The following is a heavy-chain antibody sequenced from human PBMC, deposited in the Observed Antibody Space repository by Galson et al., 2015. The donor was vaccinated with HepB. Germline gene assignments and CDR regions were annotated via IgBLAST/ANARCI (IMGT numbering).Heavy chain of an antibody. CDR1: GFGFDTHA. J-gene: IGHJ5*01. V-gene: IGHV3-23*01. Sequence: SLRLSCAASGFGFDTHAMSWVRQAPGKGLEWISGISGNGDSTFYGDSVKGRFTVSRDNSKNILFLQMNSLRDEDTGLYFCAKGYGLFESWGHGILVTVSS. CDR3: AKGYGLFES. D-gene: IGHD5-18*01. CDR2: ISGNGDST.